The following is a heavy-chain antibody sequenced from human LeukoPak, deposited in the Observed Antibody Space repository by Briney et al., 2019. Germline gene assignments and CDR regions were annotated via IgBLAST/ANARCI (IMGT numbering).Heavy chain of an antibody. V-gene: IGHV1-3*01. J-gene: IGHJ5*02. CDR3: ARDGDVDTAMVTNWFDP. Sequence: ASVKVSCKASGYTFTSYAMHWVRQAPGQRLEWMGWINAGNGNTKYSQKFQGRVTITRDTSASTAYMELSSLRSEDTAVYYCARDGDVDTAMVTNWFDPWGQGTLVTVSP. CDR1: GYTFTSYA. CDR2: INAGNGNT. D-gene: IGHD5-18*01.